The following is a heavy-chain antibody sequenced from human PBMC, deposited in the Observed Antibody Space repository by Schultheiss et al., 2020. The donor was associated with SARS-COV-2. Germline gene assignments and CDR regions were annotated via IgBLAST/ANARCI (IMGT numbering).Heavy chain of an antibody. CDR3: AREVSAAAFDY. V-gene: IGHV3-11*01. J-gene: IGHJ4*02. Sequence: GGSLRLSCTASGFTFGDYAMSWVRQAPGKGLEWVSYISSSGSTIYYADSVKGRFTISRDNAKNSLYLQMNSLRAEDTAVYYCAREVSAAAFDYWGQGTLVTVSS. CDR2: ISSSGSTI. D-gene: IGHD2-2*01. CDR1: GFTFGDYA.